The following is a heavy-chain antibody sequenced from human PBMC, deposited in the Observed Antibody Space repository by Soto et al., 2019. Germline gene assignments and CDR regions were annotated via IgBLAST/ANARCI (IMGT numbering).Heavy chain of an antibody. Sequence: GGSLRLSCAASGFTFSNAWMTWFRQAPGKGLEWVGLISSKRYGATAEYAASVRGRFFISRDDSSRVAYLQMNSLKREDTAVYYCNRLARDGYGPPVDYGGPGTRVTVSS. CDR3: NRLARDGYGPPVDY. CDR2: ISSKRYGATA. J-gene: IGHJ4*02. CDR1: GFTFSNAW. D-gene: IGHD5-12*01. V-gene: IGHV3-15*01.